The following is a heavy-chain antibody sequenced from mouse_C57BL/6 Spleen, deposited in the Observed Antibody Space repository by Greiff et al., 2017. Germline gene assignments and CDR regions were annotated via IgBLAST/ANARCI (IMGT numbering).Heavy chain of an antibody. V-gene: IGHV1-80*01. CDR1: GYAFSSYW. Sequence: VQLQQSGAELVKPGASVKISCKASGYAFSSYWMNWVKQRPGQGLEWIGQIYPGDGDTNYNGKFKGKATLTADKSSSTAYRQLSSLTSEDSAVYFCARYSHYYYGRGYAMDYGGQGTSVTVSS. D-gene: IGHD1-1*01. J-gene: IGHJ4*01. CDR3: ARYSHYYYGRGYAMDY. CDR2: IYPGDGDT.